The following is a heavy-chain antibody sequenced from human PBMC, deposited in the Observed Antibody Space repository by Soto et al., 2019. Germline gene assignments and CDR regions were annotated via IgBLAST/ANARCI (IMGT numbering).Heavy chain of an antibody. V-gene: IGHV3-23*01. CDR2: ISGSGGST. Sequence: GGSLRLSCAASGFTFSSYAMSWVRQAPGKGLEWVSAISGSGGSTYYADSVKGRFTISRDNSKNTLYLQMNSLRAEDTAVYYCAKVGRTYYYDSSGYYDSYYYYYGMDVWGQGTTVTVSS. CDR1: GFTFSSYA. D-gene: IGHD3-22*01. CDR3: AKVGRTYYYDSSGYYDSYYYYYGMDV. J-gene: IGHJ6*02.